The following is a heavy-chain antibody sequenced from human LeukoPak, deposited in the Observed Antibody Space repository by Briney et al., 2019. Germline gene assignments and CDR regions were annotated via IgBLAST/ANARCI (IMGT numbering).Heavy chain of an antibody. V-gene: IGHV3-30*02. CDR1: GFTFSSYG. CDR2: IRYDGSNK. Sequence: GGSLRLSCAASGFTFSSYGMHWVRQAPGKGLEWVAFIRYDGSNKYYADSVKGRFTTSRDNSKNTLYLQMNSLRAEDTAVYYCAKEQRGYTGYAVGSWFDPWGQGTLVTVSS. CDR3: AKEQRGYTGYAVGSWFDP. J-gene: IGHJ5*02. D-gene: IGHD5-12*01.